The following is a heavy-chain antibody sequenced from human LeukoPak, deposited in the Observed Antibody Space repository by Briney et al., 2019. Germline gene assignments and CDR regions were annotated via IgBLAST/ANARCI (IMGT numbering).Heavy chain of an antibody. V-gene: IGHV3-73*01. CDR1: GFTFSASA. D-gene: IGHD6-6*01. CDR3: TRHSEYSSSLSFDP. Sequence: GGSLKLSCAAPGFTFSASAMTWFGQAPGKGREGFARVRSRANNYATAYAASVKGRFTISRDDSKNMAYLQMNSLKTEDTAVYYCTRHSEYSSSLSFDPWGQGTLVTVS. CDR2: VRSRANNYAT. J-gene: IGHJ5*02.